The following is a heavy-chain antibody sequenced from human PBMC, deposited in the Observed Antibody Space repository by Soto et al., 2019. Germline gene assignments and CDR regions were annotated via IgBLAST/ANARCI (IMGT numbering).Heavy chain of an antibody. V-gene: IGHV3-23*01. CDR2: ISNSGDRT. CDR1: GFTFSNYD. CDR3: AKDDPRRSGWYHFDY. Sequence: EVQLLESGGGLVQPGGSLRLSCAASGFTFSNYDMCWVRQAPGKGLEWVSGISNSGDRTYYADSVKGRFTISRDNSKNTLYLQMNSLRAEDTAIYYCAKDDPRRSGWYHFDYWGQGTLVTVSS. D-gene: IGHD6-19*01. J-gene: IGHJ4*02.